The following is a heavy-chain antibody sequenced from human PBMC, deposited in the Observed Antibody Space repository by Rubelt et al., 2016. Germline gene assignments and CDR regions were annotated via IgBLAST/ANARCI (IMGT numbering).Heavy chain of an antibody. CDR3: AGGDGWYLP. J-gene: IGHJ5*02. CDR1: GFTFNNYA. D-gene: IGHD6-19*01. V-gene: IGHV3-7*01. Sequence: VQLVESGGGVVQPGRSLRLSCAASGFTFNNYAMHWVRQAPGKGLEWVASINPDGSGGYYVESVKDRFISSRDNARNSVYRQMNSRTADDTTVYHCAGGDGWYLPWGQGTLVTVSS. CDR2: INPDGSGG.